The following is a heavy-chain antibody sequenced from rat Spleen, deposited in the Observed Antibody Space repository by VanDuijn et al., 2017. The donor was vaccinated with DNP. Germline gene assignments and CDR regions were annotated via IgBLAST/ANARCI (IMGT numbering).Heavy chain of an antibody. J-gene: IGHJ2*01. CDR3: AKDPEYYGFQGYFDY. CDR1: GFTFSNYY. Sequence: EVQLVESGGGLVQPGRSLKLSCAASGFTFSNYYMAWVRQAPTKGLEWVATISTSGGSTYYRDSVKGRFTVSRDNAENTAYLQMNSLRFDDTATYYCAKDPEYYGFQGYFDYWGQGVMVTVSS. D-gene: IGHD1-6*01. CDR2: ISTSGGST. V-gene: IGHV5-27*01.